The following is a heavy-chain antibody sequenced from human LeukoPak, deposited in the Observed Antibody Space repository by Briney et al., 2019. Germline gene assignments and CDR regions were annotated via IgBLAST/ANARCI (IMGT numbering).Heavy chain of an antibody. D-gene: IGHD3-10*01. J-gene: IGHJ4*02. CDR1: GYTFSDYY. Sequence: ASVKVSCKASGYTFSDYYVHWVRQAPGQGLEWMGWINPKSAGTTYAQKFRGRVTMTRDTSISTAYMELSSLRSNDTAIYYCARGRTMAPDFWGQGALVTVSS. CDR3: ARGRTMAPDF. CDR2: INPKSAGT. V-gene: IGHV1-2*02.